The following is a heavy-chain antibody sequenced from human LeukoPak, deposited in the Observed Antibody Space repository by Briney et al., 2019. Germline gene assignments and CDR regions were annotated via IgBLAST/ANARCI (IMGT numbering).Heavy chain of an antibody. V-gene: IGHV3-48*01. Sequence: GGSLRLSCAVSGFTFSSYSMNWVRQAPGKGLEWVSYISSSSSTIYYADSVRGRFTISRDNAKNSLYLQMNSLRAEDTAVYYCASTRYSSGRKVDYWGQGTLVTVSS. CDR1: GFTFSSYS. J-gene: IGHJ4*02. CDR3: ASTRYSSGRKVDY. D-gene: IGHD6-19*01. CDR2: ISSSSSTI.